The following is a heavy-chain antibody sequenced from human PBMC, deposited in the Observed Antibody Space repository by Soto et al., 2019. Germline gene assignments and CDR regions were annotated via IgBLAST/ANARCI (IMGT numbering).Heavy chain of an antibody. D-gene: IGHD2-21*02. CDR3: ARLALYCGGDCVEYFQH. J-gene: IGHJ1*01. CDR2: IYSSGST. V-gene: IGHV4-59*08. CDR1: GGSISSYY. Sequence: QVQLQESGPGLVKPSETLSLTCTVSGGSISSYYWSWIRQPPGKGLEWIGYIYSSGSTNYNPSLKSRVTISVDTSKNQFSLKLSSVTAADTAVYYCARLALYCGGDCVEYFQHWGQGNLVTVSA.